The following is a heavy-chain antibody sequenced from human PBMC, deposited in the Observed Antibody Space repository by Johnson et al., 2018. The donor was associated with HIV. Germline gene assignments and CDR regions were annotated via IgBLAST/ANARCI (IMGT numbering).Heavy chain of an antibody. CDR3: AKGRRQSSWGLLDDAFDI. V-gene: IGHV3-30*02. CDR1: GITFSSYG. J-gene: IGHJ3*02. CDR2: IRYEGSNK. Sequence: QVQLVESGGGVVQPGGSLRLSCAASGITFSSYGMHWVRQAPGRGLEWVAFIRYEGSNKYYADSVKGRFTISRDNSKNTLYLQMNSLRAEGTAVYYCAKGRRQSSWGLLDDAFDIWGQGTMVTVSS. D-gene: IGHD1-26*01.